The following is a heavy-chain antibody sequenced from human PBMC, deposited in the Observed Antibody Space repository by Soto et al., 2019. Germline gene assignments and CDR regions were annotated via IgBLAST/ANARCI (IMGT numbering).Heavy chain of an antibody. Sequence: SETLSLTCTVSGGSISSGGYYWSWIRQHPGKGLEWIGYIYYSGSTYYNPSLKSRVTISVDTSKNQFSLKLSSVTAADTAVYYCARGSNGPPLLRRQYMDVWGKGTTVTVSS. V-gene: IGHV4-31*03. D-gene: IGHD2-8*01. CDR2: IYYSGST. CDR3: ARGSNGPPLLRRQYMDV. CDR1: GGSISSGGYY. J-gene: IGHJ6*03.